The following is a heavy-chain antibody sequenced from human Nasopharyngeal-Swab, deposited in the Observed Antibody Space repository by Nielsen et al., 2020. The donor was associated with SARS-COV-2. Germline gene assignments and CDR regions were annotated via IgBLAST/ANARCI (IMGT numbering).Heavy chain of an antibody. D-gene: IGHD4-17*01. CDR1: GYTFITFG. J-gene: IGHJ3*02. Sequence: ASVKASCKASGYTFITFGITWARQAPGQGLEWMGWISAYNGNTNYAQKFQDRVTMTTDTSTTTAYMELRGLKTDDTAVYYCARDNESGDYYAYDIWGQGTTVTVSS. CDR2: ISAYNGNT. CDR3: ARDNESGDYYAYDI. V-gene: IGHV1-18*01.